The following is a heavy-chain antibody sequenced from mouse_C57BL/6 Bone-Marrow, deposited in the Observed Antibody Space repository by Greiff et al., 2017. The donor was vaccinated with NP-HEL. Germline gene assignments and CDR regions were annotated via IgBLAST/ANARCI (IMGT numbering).Heavy chain of an antibody. J-gene: IGHJ3*01. V-gene: IGHV5-6*01. CDR2: ISSGGSYT. CDR1: GFTFSSYG. Sequence: EVQVVESGGDLVKPGGSLKLSCAASGFTFSSYGLSWVRQTPDKRLEWVANISSGGSYTYYPDSVKGRFTISRDNDKNPLYLQRSSLKSEDTAMYYCARHTFAYWGQGTLVTVSA. CDR3: ARHTFAY.